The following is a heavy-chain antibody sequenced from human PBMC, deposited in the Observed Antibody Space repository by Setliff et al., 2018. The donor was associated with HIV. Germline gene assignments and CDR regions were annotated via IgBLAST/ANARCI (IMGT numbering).Heavy chain of an antibody. CDR2: ISSSSSTK. CDR3: ARDVNRYTSGWQLDY. D-gene: IGHD6-19*01. V-gene: IGHV3-48*01. Sequence: GGSLRLSCAASGFTFSTFNMNWVRQAPGRGLEWVSYISSSSSTKYYADSVKGRFTISRDNANNSLYLQMNSLRAEDTAVYFCARDVNRYTSGWQLDYWGQGTLVTVSS. J-gene: IGHJ4*02. CDR1: GFTFSTFN.